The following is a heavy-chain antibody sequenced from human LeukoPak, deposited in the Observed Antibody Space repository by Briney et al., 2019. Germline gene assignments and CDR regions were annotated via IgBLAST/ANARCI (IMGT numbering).Heavy chain of an antibody. CDR1: GGSFSGYY. CDR2: INHSGST. Sequence: SETLSLTCAVYGGSFSGYYWSWIRQPPGKGLEWIGVINHSGSTNYNPSLKSRVTISVDTSKNQFSLKLSSVTAADTAVYYCARGRLLLWFGELFYYWGQGTLVTVSS. J-gene: IGHJ4*02. D-gene: IGHD3-10*01. CDR3: ARGRLLLWFGELFYY. V-gene: IGHV4-34*01.